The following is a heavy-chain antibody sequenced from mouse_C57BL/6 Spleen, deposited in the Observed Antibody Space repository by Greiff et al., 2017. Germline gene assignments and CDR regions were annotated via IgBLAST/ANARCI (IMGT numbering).Heavy chain of an antibody. CDR1: GYTFTDYN. CDR3: ARRAYYSNYSAWFAY. J-gene: IGHJ3*01. V-gene: IGHV1-18*01. CDR2: INPNNGGT. D-gene: IGHD2-5*01. Sequence: EVQLVESGPELVKPGASVKIPCKASGYTFTDYNMDWVKQSHGKSLEWIGDINPNNGGTIYNQKFKGKATLTVDKSSSTAYMELRSLTSEDTAVYYCARRAYYSNYSAWFAYWGQGTLVTVSA.